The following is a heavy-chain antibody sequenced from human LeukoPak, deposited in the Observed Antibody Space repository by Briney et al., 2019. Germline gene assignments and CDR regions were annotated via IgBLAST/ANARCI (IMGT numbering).Heavy chain of an antibody. D-gene: IGHD6-13*01. CDR3: ARDRWRGIAAD. J-gene: IGHJ4*02. V-gene: IGHV3-7*01. Sequence: GGSLRLSCAASGFTFSSYWMSWVRQAPGKGLEWVANIKQDGSEKYCVDSVKGRFTISRDNAKNSLYLQMNSLGAEDTAVYYCARDRWRGIAADWGQGTLVTVSS. CDR2: IKQDGSEK. CDR1: GFTFSSYW.